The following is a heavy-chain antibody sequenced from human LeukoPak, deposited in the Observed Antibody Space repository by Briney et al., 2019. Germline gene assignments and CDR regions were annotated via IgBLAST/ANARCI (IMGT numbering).Heavy chain of an antibody. J-gene: IGHJ6*03. CDR2: IKQDGSEK. V-gene: IGHV3-7*01. CDR1: GFTFSSYW. Sequence: PGGSLRLSCAASGFTFSSYWMSWVRQAPGKGLEWVANIKQDGSEKYYVDSVKGRFTISRDNAKNSLYLQMNSLRAEDTAVYYCARDSPLWFGEPSYYMDVWGKGTTVTVS. CDR3: ARDSPLWFGEPSYYMDV. D-gene: IGHD3-10*01.